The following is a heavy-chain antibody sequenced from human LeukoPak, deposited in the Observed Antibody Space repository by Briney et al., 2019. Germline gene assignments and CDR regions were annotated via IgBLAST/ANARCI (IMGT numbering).Heavy chain of an antibody. V-gene: IGHV4-59*08. CDR2: IYYSGNT. D-gene: IGHD5-24*01. CDR3: ARQSREGYNIFDY. CDR1: GGSISSYY. Sequence: SETLSLTCTVSGGSISSYYWSWIRQPPGKGLEWIGYIYYSGNTNYNPSLKSRVTISIDTSKNQFSLKQTSVTAADTAVYYCARQSREGYNIFDYWGQGTLVTVSS. J-gene: IGHJ4*02.